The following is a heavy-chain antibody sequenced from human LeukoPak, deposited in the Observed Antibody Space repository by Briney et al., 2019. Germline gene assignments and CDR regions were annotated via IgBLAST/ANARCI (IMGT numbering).Heavy chain of an antibody. CDR2: INHSGST. CDR1: GFTLNNYS. J-gene: IGHJ6*03. V-gene: IGHV4-34*01. CDR3: ARVGTIVPYYYYYYMDV. D-gene: IGHD3-3*01. Sequence: GSLRLSCAASGFTLNNYSMNWVRQPPGKGLEWIGEINHSGSTNYNPSLKSRVTISVDTSKNQFSLKLSSVTAADTAVYYCARVGTIVPYYYYYYMDVWGKGTTVTVSS.